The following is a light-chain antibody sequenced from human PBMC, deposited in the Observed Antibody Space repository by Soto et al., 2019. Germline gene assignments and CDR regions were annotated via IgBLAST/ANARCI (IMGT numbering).Light chain of an antibody. Sequence: QSVLTQPPSASGTPGQGVTISCSGSTSNIGSNYVYWYQQLPGTTPKLLIYRNNQRPSGVHDRFSGSKSGTSASLAISGLRSDDEADYFCATWDDSLNGFYVFGNGTKVTV. CDR3: ATWDDSLNGFYV. CDR1: TSNIGSNY. J-gene: IGLJ1*01. CDR2: RNN. V-gene: IGLV1-47*01.